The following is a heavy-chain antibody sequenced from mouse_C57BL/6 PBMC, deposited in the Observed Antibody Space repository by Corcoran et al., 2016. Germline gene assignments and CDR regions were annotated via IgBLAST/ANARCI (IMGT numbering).Heavy chain of an antibody. D-gene: IGHD2-4*01. CDR3: ARYYDYDVAMDY. Sequence: EVQLQQSGPELVKPGASVKMSCKASGYTFTDYNMHWVKQSHGKSLEWIGYINPNNGGTSYNQKFKGKATLTVNKSSSTAYMELRSLTSEDTAVYYCARYYDYDVAMDYWGQGTSVTVSS. V-gene: IGHV1-22*01. CDR1: GYTFTDYN. CDR2: INPNNGGT. J-gene: IGHJ4*01.